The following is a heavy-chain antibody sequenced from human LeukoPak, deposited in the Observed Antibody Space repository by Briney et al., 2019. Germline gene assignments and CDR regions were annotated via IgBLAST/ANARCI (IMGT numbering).Heavy chain of an antibody. CDR2: IYYSGST. CDR1: GGSISSYY. CDR3: ARHVPYCSSTSCSSFDL. D-gene: IGHD2-2*01. V-gene: IGHV4-59*01. J-gene: IGHJ2*01. Sequence: PSETLSLTCTVSGGSISSYYWSWIRQPPGKGLEWIGYIYYSGSTNYNPSLKSRVTISVDTSKNQFSLKLSSVTAADTAVYYCARHVPYCSSTSCSSFDLWGRGTLVTASS.